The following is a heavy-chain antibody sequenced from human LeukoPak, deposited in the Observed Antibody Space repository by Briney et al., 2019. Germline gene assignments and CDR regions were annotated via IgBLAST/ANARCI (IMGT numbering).Heavy chain of an antibody. V-gene: IGHV3-21*01. CDR3: ARGASYGSDSLRVDY. CDR1: GFTFSSYT. CDR2: ISSSSSYI. J-gene: IGHJ4*02. D-gene: IGHD3-10*01. Sequence: PGGSLRLSCAASGFTFSSYTMNWVRQAPGKGLEWVSSISSSSSYIYYADSVKGRFTISRDNAKNSLYLQMNSLRAEDTAVYYCARGASYGSDSLRVDYWGQGTLVTVSS.